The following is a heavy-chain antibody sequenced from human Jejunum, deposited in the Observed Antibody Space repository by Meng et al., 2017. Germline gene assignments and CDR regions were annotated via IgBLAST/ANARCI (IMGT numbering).Heavy chain of an antibody. D-gene: IGHD1-26*01. CDR2: IRNKANSYTT. Sequence: GGSLRLSCAASGLTFSDHYMDWVRQAPGKGLEWVGRIRNKANSYTTEYAASVKGRFTISRDDSKNSLYLQMNSLRTEDTAVYYCASSPSGTYYFDYWGQGTLVTGAS. J-gene: IGHJ4*02. CDR3: ASSPSGTYYFDY. CDR1: GLTFSDHY. V-gene: IGHV3-72*01.